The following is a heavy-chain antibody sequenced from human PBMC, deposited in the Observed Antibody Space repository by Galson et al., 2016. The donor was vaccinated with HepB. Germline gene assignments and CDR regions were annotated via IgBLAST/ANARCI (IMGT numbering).Heavy chain of an antibody. Sequence: SVKVSCKASGYTFGSHDINWVRQATGQGLEWMGWMNPNSGNTGYAQKFQGRVTLTRGTSISASYMEPSSLTSEETTVYYCARGTPAVLVVSSNYYYGVDVRGQGTTLSSSS. CDR3: ARGTPAVLVVSSNYYYGVDV. J-gene: IGHJ6*02. D-gene: IGHD2-8*02. V-gene: IGHV1-8*01. CDR1: GYTFGSHD. CDR2: MNPNSGNT.